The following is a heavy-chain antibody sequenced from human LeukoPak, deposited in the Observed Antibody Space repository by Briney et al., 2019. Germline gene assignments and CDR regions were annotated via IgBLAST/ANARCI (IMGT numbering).Heavy chain of an antibody. CDR3: ARGSIVLMVYAPFDY. CDR2: IIPIFGTA. Sequence: VASVKVSCKASGGTFSSYAISWVRQAPGQGLEWMGGIIPIFGTANYAQKFQGRVTITADESTSTAYMELSSLRSEDTAVYYCARGSIVLMVYAPFDYWGQGTLVTVSS. V-gene: IGHV1-69*01. J-gene: IGHJ4*02. CDR1: GGTFSSYA. D-gene: IGHD2-8*01.